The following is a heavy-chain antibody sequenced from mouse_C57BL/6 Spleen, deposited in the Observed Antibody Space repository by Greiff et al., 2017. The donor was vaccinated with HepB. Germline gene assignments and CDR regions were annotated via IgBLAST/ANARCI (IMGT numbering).Heavy chain of an antibody. CDR2: INPSSGYT. J-gene: IGHJ2*01. CDR3: ARERLDY. CDR1: GYTFTSYW. Sequence: VQLQQSGAELAKPGASVKLSCKASGYTFTSYWMHWVKQRPGQGLEWIGYINPSSGYTKYNQKFKGKATLTADKSSSTAYMQLSSLTYEDSAVYYCARERLDYWGQGTTLTVSS. V-gene: IGHV1-7*01.